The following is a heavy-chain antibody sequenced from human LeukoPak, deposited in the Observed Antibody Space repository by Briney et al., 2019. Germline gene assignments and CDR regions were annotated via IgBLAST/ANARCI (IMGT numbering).Heavy chain of an antibody. V-gene: IGHV4-59*01. CDR2: IYYTGNT. D-gene: IGHD4-17*01. CDR1: GGSISNDY. Sequence: PSETLSLTCSVSGGSISNDYWTWIRQPPGKGLEWVGYIYYTGNTNYNPSLKSRVTISVDTSMNQFSLKLTSVTAADTAVYYCARLLFYGDPKRSSDYWGQGTLVTVSS. CDR3: ARLLFYGDPKRSSDY. J-gene: IGHJ4*02.